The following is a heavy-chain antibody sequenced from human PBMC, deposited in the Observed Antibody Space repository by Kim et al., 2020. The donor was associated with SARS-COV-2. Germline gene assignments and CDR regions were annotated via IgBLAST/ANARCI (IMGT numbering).Heavy chain of an antibody. D-gene: IGHD3-9*01. V-gene: IGHV3-53*01. CDR2: IYSGGTT. J-gene: IGHJ4*02. CDR3: ASNPGHFDWSFDY. Sequence: GGSLRLSCAASGFIVDSKYMAWVRQAPGKGLEWVSLIYSGGTTDYTDSVKGRFSIDRDISRNTVYLQMSGLRVEDTAVYFCASNPGHFDWSFDYWGQGTL. CDR1: GFIVDSKY.